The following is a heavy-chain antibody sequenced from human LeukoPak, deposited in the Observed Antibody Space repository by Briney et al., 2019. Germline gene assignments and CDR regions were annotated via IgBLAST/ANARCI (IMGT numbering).Heavy chain of an antibody. V-gene: IGHV3-15*01. CDR1: GFTFRSYA. Sequence: GGSLRLSCAASGFTFRSYAMHWVRQAPGKGLEWVGRIKRKTDGGTTDYAAPVKGRFTISRDDSKNTLYLQMNSLKTEDTAVYYCTTLSMYRTSPRDYWGQGTLVTVSS. CDR3: TTLSMYRTSPRDY. D-gene: IGHD2/OR15-2a*01. CDR2: IKRKTDGGTT. J-gene: IGHJ4*02.